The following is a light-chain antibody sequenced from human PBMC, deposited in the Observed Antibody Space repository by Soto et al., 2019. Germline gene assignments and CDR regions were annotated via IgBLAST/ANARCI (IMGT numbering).Light chain of an antibody. CDR1: QSISSY. CDR2: AAS. CDR3: QQRYSTPPT. V-gene: IGKV1-39*01. Sequence: DVQMTQSPSSLSASVGDRVTITCRASQSISSYLNWYQQKPGKAPKLLIYAASSLQSGGPSRFSGSGSGTDFTLTISSLQPEDFATYYCQQRYSTPPTFGQGTKVDIK. J-gene: IGKJ1*01.